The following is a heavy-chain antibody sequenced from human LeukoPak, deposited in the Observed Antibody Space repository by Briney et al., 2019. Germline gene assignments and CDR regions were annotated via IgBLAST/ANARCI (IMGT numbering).Heavy chain of an antibody. J-gene: IGHJ4*02. D-gene: IGHD2-2*01. CDR3: ARGPAAPDY. Sequence: SETLSLTCAVYGGSFSGYYWSWIRQPPGKGLEWIGEINHSGSTNYNPSLKSRVTISVDTSKNQFSLKLSSVTAADTAVYYCARGPAAPDYWGLGTLVTVSS. CDR2: INHSGST. CDR1: GGSFSGYY. V-gene: IGHV4-34*01.